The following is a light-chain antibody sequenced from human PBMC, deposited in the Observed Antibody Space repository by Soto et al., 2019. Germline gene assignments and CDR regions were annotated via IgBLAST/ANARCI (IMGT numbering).Light chain of an antibody. V-gene: IGKV1-33*01. CDR3: QHCHDMPLT. CDR2: DAS. J-gene: IGKJ4*01. Sequence: IQLTQSPTSLSASIGDRVTITCQASHDISNYLNRYQQRPGKAPKLLIYDASTLQTGVPSRFRGSGYGTDFTLTITSLQPGDIATYYCQHCHDMPLTFGGGTKVDIK. CDR1: HDISNY.